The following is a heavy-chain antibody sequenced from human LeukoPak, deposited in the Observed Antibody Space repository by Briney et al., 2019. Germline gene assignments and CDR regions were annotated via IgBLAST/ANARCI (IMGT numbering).Heavy chain of an antibody. J-gene: IGHJ4*02. V-gene: IGHV3-7*01. CDR2: IKQDGSEK. Sequence: PGGSLRLSCAASGFTFSSYGMSWVRQAPGKGLEWVANIKQDGSEKYYVDSVKGRFTISRDNAKNSLYLQMNGLRAEDTAVYYCTRDRVVVVPAAFDYWGQGTLVTVSS. CDR1: GFTFSSYG. D-gene: IGHD2-2*01. CDR3: TRDRVVVVPAAFDY.